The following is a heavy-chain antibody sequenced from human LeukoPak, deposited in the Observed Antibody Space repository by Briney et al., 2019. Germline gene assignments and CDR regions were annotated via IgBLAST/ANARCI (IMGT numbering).Heavy chain of an antibody. J-gene: IGHJ4*02. CDR2: ISAYNGNT. D-gene: IGHD1-26*01. CDR3: ARDLSGSSKLYYFDY. Sequence: GASVKVSCKDSGYTFTGYGISWVRPAPGQGLEWMGWISAYNGNTNYAQKLQGRVTMTTDTSTSTAYMELSRLRSDDTAVYYCARDLSGSSKLYYFDYWGQGTLVTVSS. V-gene: IGHV1-18*01. CDR1: GYTFTGYG.